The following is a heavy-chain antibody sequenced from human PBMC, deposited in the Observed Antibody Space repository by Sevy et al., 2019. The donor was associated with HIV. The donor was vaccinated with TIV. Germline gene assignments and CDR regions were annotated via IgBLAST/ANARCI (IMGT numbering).Heavy chain of an antibody. Sequence: SETLSLTCTVSDDSINSYYWSWIRQPPGKGLEWIGYIYNNIGSTGYSPALTSRVSISVDTSKNQFSLKLTSVTAADTAVYYCARGAVVIGTAATPVLDFWGQGSLVTVSS. CDR2: IYNNIGST. CDR3: ARGAVVIGTAATPVLDF. CDR1: DDSINSYY. D-gene: IGHD6-13*01. J-gene: IGHJ4*02. V-gene: IGHV4-59*08.